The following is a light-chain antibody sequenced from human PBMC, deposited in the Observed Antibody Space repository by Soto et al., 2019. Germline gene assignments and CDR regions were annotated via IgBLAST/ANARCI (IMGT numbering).Light chain of an antibody. J-gene: IGLJ1*01. CDR3: CSYAGSSTFV. V-gene: IGLV2-23*01. Sequence: QSALTQPASVSGSPGQSITISCTGTSSDVGNYNLVSWYQQHPGKAPKLMIYEGSKRPSGISNHFSGSKSGNTASLTISGLQAEDEADYYCCSYAGSSTFVFGPGTKVTVL. CDR1: SSDVGNYNL. CDR2: EGS.